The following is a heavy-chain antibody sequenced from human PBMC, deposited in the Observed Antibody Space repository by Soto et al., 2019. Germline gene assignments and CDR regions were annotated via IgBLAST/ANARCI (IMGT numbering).Heavy chain of an antibody. CDR2: IYPGDSDT. CDR1: VYIFSKYW. V-gene: IGHV5-51*01. CDR3: VVYSSSSGRHFDY. D-gene: IGHD6-6*01. Sequence: PGESLKIACNSSVYIFSKYWIGWVRQMPGKGLEWMGIIYPGDSDTRYSPSFQGQVTISADKSITTAYLQWRSLKASDTAIYYCVVYSSSSGRHFDYWGQGTLVTVSS. J-gene: IGHJ4*02.